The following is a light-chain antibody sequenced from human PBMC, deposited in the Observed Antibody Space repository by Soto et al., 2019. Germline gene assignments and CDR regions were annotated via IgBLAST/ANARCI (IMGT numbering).Light chain of an antibody. V-gene: IGLV2-8*01. CDR1: SSDVGAYDH. CDR3: SSYTSSRTLV. Sequence: QSVLTQPPSASGSPGQSVTIPCTGTSSDVGAYDHVSWYQQHPGKAPKLIIYELAKRPAGVPDRFSGSKSGNTASLTVSGLQAEDEADYFCSSYTSSRTLVFGSGTKVTVL. CDR2: ELA. J-gene: IGLJ1*01.